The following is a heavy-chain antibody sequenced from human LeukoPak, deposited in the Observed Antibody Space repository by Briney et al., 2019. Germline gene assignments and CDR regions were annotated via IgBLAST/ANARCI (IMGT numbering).Heavy chain of an antibody. J-gene: IGHJ2*01. D-gene: IGHD3-10*01. CDR2: ISGSVSST. Sequence: GGSLRLSCAASGFTFSTYAMSWVRQAPGKGLEWVSGISGSVSSTYYADSVKGRFTISRDNSKNTLYLQVNSLRAEDTAVYYCARAGMVRGVKYWYFDLWGRGTLVTVSS. V-gene: IGHV3-23*01. CDR1: GFTFSTYA. CDR3: ARAGMVRGVKYWYFDL.